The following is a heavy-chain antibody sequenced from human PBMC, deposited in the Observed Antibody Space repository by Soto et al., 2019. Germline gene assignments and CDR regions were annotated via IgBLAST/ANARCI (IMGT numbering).Heavy chain of an antibody. CDR3: ARKVSFGMSSPFDP. CDR1: GGTFSSYA. J-gene: IGHJ5*02. V-gene: IGHV1-69*13. D-gene: IGHD2-2*01. CDR2: IIPIFGTA. Sequence: SVKVSCKASGGTFSSYAISWVRQAPGQGLEWMGGIIPIFGTANYAQKFQGRVTITADESTSTAYMELSSLRSEDTAVYYCARKVSFGMSSPFDPWGQGTLVTVSS.